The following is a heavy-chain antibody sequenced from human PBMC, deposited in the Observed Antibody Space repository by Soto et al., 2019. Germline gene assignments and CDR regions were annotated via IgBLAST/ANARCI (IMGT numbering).Heavy chain of an antibody. D-gene: IGHD6-13*01. V-gene: IGHV3-7*01. CDR3: APAFSWYSPRYYFYGMAL. CDR2: IKQDGSEK. CDR1: GFTFSSYW. Sequence: EVQLVESGGGLVQPGGSLRLSCAASGFTFSSYWMSWVRQAPGKGLEWVANIKQDGSEKDYVDSVKGLFTISRDNAKTSLYLQMTSLRAEDTAMYSCAPAFSWYSPRYYFYGMALWSQGTTVTVSS. J-gene: IGHJ6*02.